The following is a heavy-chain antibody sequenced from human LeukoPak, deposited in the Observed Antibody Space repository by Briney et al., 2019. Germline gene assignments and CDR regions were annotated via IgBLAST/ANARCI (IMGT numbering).Heavy chain of an antibody. CDR1: GYTFSSYG. CDR3: ARGGSGSVSAFDI. J-gene: IGHJ3*02. Sequence: GASVKVSCKASGYTFSSYGITWVRQAPGQGLEWMGWISGYNDNTNYAQKLQGRVTMTTDTSTSTAYMELRSLRPDDTAVYYCARGGSGSVSAFDIWGQGTMVTVSS. D-gene: IGHD3-10*01. V-gene: IGHV1-18*01. CDR2: ISGYNDNT.